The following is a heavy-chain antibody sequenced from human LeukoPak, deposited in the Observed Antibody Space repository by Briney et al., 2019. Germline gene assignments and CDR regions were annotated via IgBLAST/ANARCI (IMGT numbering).Heavy chain of an antibody. CDR3: AKHTDYYDSSGYYYYYYYGMDV. CDR2: ISGSGGST. V-gene: IGHV3-23*01. D-gene: IGHD3-22*01. CDR1: GFTFSSYA. Sequence: GGSLRLSCAASGFTFSSYAMSWVRQAPWKGLEWVSAISGSGGSTYYADSVKGRFTISRDNSKNTLYLQMNSLRAEDTAVYYCAKHTDYYDSSGYYYYYYYGMDVWGQGTTVTVSS. J-gene: IGHJ6*02.